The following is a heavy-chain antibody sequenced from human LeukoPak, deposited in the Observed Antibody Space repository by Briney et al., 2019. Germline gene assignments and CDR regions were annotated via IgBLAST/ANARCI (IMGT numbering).Heavy chain of an antibody. CDR1: GFTFYSYA. V-gene: IGHV3-74*01. D-gene: IGHD6-25*01. CDR2: IIRDGSVT. CDR3: VRPSESWLGQGL. J-gene: IGHJ4*02. Sequence: GGSLRLSCAASGFTFYSYAMNWVRQALGKGLVWVSRIIRDGSVTDYADSVKGRFTISRDNGKKTLYLHMDSLRAEDTAVYYCVRPSESWLGQGLWGQGTLVTVSS.